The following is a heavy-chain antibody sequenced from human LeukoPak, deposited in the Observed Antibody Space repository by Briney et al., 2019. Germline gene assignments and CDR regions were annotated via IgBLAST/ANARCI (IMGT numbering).Heavy chain of an antibody. CDR3: AREGVRAAYYDSSGNYYYYYMDV. Sequence: ASVKVSCNASGSSFTINGISWVRQAHGPGLEWECWFSVYNGNRNYAQKVQGRVTMTTDTSTSTAYMELRSLRSDDTAVYYCAREGVRAAYYDSSGNYYYYYMDVWGKGTTVTVSS. V-gene: IGHV1-18*01. CDR1: GSSFTING. D-gene: IGHD3-22*01. CDR2: FSVYNGNR. J-gene: IGHJ6*03.